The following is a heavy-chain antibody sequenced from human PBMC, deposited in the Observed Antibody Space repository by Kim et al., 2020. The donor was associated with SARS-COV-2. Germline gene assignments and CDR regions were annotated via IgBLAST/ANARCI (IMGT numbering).Heavy chain of an antibody. Sequence: QKFQGRVTMTEDTSTDTAYMELSSLRSEDTAVYYCATVRETGTTRIYFDYWGQGTLVTVSS. CDR3: ATVRETGTTRIYFDY. J-gene: IGHJ4*02. V-gene: IGHV1-24*01. D-gene: IGHD1-7*01.